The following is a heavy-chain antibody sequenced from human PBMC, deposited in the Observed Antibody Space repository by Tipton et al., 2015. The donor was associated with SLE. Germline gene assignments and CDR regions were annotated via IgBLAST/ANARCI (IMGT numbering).Heavy chain of an antibody. CDR3: TRDSANCGGDCYAEH. CDR2: IRSKAYGGTT. CDR1: GFTVGDYA. J-gene: IGHJ1*01. V-gene: IGHV3-49*04. Sequence: SLRLSCIASGFTVGDYAMSWVRQAPGKGLEWVGFIRSKAYGGTTEYAASVKYRFTISRDDSKNIAYLQMNSLTIEDTAIYYCTRDSANCGGDCYAEHWGQGTLVPVSS. D-gene: IGHD2-21*02.